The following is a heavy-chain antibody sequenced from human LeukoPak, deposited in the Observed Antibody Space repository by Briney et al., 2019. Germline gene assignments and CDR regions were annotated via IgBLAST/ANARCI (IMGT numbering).Heavy chain of an antibody. J-gene: IGHJ4*02. CDR2: ISGGGAST. CDR1: GFTFTSYS. CDR3: AKARVRGVILPFDY. D-gene: IGHD3-10*01. V-gene: IGHV3-23*01. Sequence: GPSLRLSWPPSGFTFTSYSITWVRQAAGKWMEWVAAISGGGASTYYADPMKGRFTISRDNSKNTLYLQMSSLRAEDTAVYYCAKARVRGVILPFDYWGQGALVTVSS.